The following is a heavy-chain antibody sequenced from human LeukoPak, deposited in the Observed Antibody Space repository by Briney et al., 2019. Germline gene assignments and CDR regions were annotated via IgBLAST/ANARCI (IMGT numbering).Heavy chain of an antibody. CDR2: INPNSGGT. V-gene: IGHV1-2*02. D-gene: IGHD6-19*01. J-gene: IGHJ4*02. CDR3: ASSYAGYSSGWEFDY. Sequence: ASVKVSCKASGYTFTGYYMHWVRQAPGQGLEWMGWINPNSGGTNYAQKFQGRGTMTRDTSISTAYMELSRLRSDDTAVYYCASSYAGYSSGWEFDYWGQGTLVTDSS. CDR1: GYTFTGYY.